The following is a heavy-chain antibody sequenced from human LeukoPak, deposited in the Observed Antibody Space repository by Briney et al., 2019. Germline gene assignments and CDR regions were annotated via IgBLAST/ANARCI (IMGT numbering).Heavy chain of an antibody. J-gene: IGHJ5*02. CDR2: ISGSGGNT. V-gene: IGHV3-23*01. D-gene: IGHD3-10*01. CDR3: AKGPAMVRGTFDP. Sequence: GGSLRLSCAASGLTFSNYWMSWVRQAPGKGLEWVSSISGSGGNTYYADSVKGRFTISRDYSKNTLYLQMNSLRTEETAVYYCAKGPAMVRGTFDPWGQGTLVTVSS. CDR1: GLTFSNYW.